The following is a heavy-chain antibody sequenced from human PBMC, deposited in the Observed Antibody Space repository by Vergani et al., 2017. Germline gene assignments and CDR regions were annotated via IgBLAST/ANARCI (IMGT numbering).Heavy chain of an antibody. J-gene: IGHJ4*02. CDR3: ARGDYGILTGYRY. V-gene: IGHV1-46*03. CDR2: INPSGGQT. Sequence: QVQVVQSGAEVKKSGASVKVSCKTSGYTFSNYYMHWVRQAPGQGIEWMGIINPSGGQTNYAQKFQGRATMTRDTSTSTVYMELSSLRSEDTAIYYCARGDYGILTGYRYWGQGTLVTVSA. CDR1: GYTFSNYY. D-gene: IGHD3-9*01.